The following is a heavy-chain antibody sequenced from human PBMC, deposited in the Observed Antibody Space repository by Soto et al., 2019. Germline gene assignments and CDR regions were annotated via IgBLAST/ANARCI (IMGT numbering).Heavy chain of an antibody. CDR2: ISYSGTT. V-gene: IGHV4-31*03. CDR3: ARDGRGRGVPFGVDV. CDR1: GDSISSGDYY. J-gene: IGHJ6*02. D-gene: IGHD3-10*01. Sequence: QVQLQESGPGLVKPSQTLSLTCPVSGDSISSGDYYWSWIRQHPGNGLEWIGSISYSGTTYQNPALQSRVTLSLDTSKNEFSLKLSSVTAADPAVYYCARDGRGRGVPFGVDVWGQGTTVTVSS.